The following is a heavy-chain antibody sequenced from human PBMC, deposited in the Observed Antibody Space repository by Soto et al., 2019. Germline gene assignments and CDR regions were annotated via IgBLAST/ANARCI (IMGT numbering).Heavy chain of an antibody. CDR1: GFTFSSYS. J-gene: IGHJ6*02. Sequence: EVQLVESGGGLVQPGGSLRLSCAASGFTFSSYSMNWVRQAPGKGLEWVSYISSSSSTIYYADSVKGRFTISRDNAKNSLYLQMNSLRDEDTAVYYCARVQPGYDILTGYRRGWYYGMDVWGQGTTVTVSS. V-gene: IGHV3-48*02. D-gene: IGHD3-9*01. CDR3: ARVQPGYDILTGYRRGWYYGMDV. CDR2: ISSSSSTI.